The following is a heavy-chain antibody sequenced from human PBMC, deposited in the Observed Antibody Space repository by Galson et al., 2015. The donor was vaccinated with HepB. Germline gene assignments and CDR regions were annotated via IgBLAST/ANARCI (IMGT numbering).Heavy chain of an antibody. CDR1: GYTFTDYY. V-gene: IGHV1-69-2*01. CDR2: VDPEDGET. CDR3: ATVRSIGYYYYMDV. D-gene: IGHD6-6*01. J-gene: IGHJ6*03. Sequence: VKVSCKVSGYTFTDYYMHWVQQAPGKGLEWMGLVDPEDGETIYAEKFQGRVTITADTSTDTAYMELSSLRSEDTAVYYCATVRSIGYYYYMDVWGKGTTVTVSS.